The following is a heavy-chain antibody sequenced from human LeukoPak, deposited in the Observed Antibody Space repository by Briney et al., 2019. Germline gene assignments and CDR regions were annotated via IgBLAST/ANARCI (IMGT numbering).Heavy chain of an antibody. D-gene: IGHD2-15*01. V-gene: IGHV4-61*09. CDR1: GGSISSGSYY. CDR3: ARRYCSGGSCYSDRGAFDI. CDR2: IYTSEST. Sequence: SETLSLTCTVSGGSISSGSYYWSWIRQPAVKGLEWIGHIYTSESTNYNPSLKSRVTISVDTSKNQFSLKLSSVTAADTAVYYCARRYCSGGSCYSDRGAFDIWGQGTMVTVSS. J-gene: IGHJ3*02.